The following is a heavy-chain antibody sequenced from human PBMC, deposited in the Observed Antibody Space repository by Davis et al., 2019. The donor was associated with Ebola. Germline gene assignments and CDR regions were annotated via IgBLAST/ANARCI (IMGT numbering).Heavy chain of an antibody. CDR1: GYMFSAYS. V-gene: IGHV5-51*01. CDR3: ARQTHHFLSGPRTWFDP. CDR2: IYPADSDT. Sequence: PGGSLRLSCRGSGYMFSAYSIAWVRQMPGKGLEWMGIIYPADSDTTYSPSFQGQVTLSADNSISTAYLQWNSLKASDTAMYYCARQTHHFLSGPRTWFDPWGQGTLVTVSS. J-gene: IGHJ5*02. D-gene: IGHD3-3*02.